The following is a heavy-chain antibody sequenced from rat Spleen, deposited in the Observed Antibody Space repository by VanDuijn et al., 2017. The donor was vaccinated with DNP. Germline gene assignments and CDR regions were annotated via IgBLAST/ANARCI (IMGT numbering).Heavy chain of an antibody. CDR1: GFTFSNSG. CDR3: TRYYDSFDY. V-gene: IGHV5-29*01. CDR2: ISYDGTRT. J-gene: IGHJ3*01. D-gene: IGHD1-6*01. Sequence: EVQLVKSGGGLVQPGRSLKVSCAASGFTFSNSGMHWIRQAPKKGLEWVATISYDGTRTYYRASVKGRFTISRDYAKPTLYLQMDSLRSEDTATYYCTRYYDSFDYWGQGTLVTVSS.